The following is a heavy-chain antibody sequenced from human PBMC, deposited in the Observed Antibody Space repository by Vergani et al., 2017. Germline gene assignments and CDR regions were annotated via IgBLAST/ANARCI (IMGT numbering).Heavy chain of an antibody. CDR3: ATHGRAARGDAFDI. CDR2: FDPEDGET. CDR1: GYTLTELS. D-gene: IGHD6-6*01. Sequence: QVQLVQSGAEVKKPGASVKVSCKVSGYTLTELSMHWVRQAPGKGLEWMGGFDPEDGETIYAQKFQGRVTMTEDTSTDPAYMELRSLRSEDTAVYYCATHGRAARGDAFDIWGQGTMVTVSS. V-gene: IGHV1-24*01. J-gene: IGHJ3*02.